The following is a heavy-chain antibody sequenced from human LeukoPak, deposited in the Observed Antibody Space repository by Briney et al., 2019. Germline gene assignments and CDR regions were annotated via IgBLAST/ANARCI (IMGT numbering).Heavy chain of an antibody. Sequence: GRSLRLSRAASGFTFSSYAMHWVRQAPGKGLEWVAVISYDGSNKYYADSVKGRFTISRDNSKNTLYLQMNSLRAEDTAVYYCARGWSIAVAAHWGQGTLVTVSS. D-gene: IGHD6-19*01. CDR3: ARGWSIAVAAH. V-gene: IGHV3-30*04. CDR2: ISYDGSNK. J-gene: IGHJ4*02. CDR1: GFTFSSYA.